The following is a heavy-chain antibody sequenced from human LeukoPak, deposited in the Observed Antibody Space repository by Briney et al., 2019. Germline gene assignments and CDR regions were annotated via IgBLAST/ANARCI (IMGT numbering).Heavy chain of an antibody. D-gene: IGHD3-10*01. Sequence: ASVKVSCKASGYTFTSYDINGVRQATGQGLEWMGWMNPNSGNTGYAQKFQGRVTMTRNTSISTAYMELSSLRSEDTAVYYCARAPHYYGSGSYSMDVWGQGTTVTVSS. J-gene: IGHJ6*02. CDR2: MNPNSGNT. V-gene: IGHV1-8*01. CDR3: ARAPHYYGSGSYSMDV. CDR1: GYTFTSYD.